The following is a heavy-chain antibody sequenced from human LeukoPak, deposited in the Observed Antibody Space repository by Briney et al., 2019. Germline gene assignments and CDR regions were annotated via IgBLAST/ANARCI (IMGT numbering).Heavy chain of an antibody. CDR3: AKSGSYGGLTFDY. D-gene: IGHD1-26*01. J-gene: IGHJ4*02. CDR2: IYPGDSDT. V-gene: IGHV5-51*01. CDR1: GYRFTNYW. Sequence: GESLKISCKGSGYRFTNYWIGWVRQMPGKGLEWMGIIYPGDSDTRYSPSFQGQVTISADKSISTAYLQWSSLKASDTAMYYCAKSGSYGGLTFDYWGQGTLVTVSS.